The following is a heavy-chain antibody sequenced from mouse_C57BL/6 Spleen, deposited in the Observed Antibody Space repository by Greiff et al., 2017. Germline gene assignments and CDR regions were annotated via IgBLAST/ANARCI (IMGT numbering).Heavy chain of an antibody. J-gene: IGHJ3*01. V-gene: IGHV1-9*01. CDR2: ILPGSGST. Sequence: QVQLQQSGAELMKPGASVKLSCTATGYTFTGYWIEWVKQRPGHGLEWIGEILPGSGSTNYNEKFKGKATFTADTSSNTAYMQLSSLRTEDSAIYYCARREVYYGSAGFAYWGQGTMVTVSA. D-gene: IGHD1-1*01. CDR3: ARREVYYGSAGFAY. CDR1: GYTFTGYW.